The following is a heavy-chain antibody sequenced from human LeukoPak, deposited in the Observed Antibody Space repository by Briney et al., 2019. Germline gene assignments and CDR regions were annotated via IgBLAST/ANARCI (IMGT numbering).Heavy chain of an antibody. J-gene: IGHJ5*02. CDR2: IYNGGNT. CDR1: GFTVTSKY. D-gene: IGHD3-16*02. Sequence: GGSLRLSCAASGFTVTSKYMSWVRQAPEKGLEWVSIIYNGGNTYYADSVEGRFTISRDTSTNTLYLQMNSLRADDTAVYYCARGRPGGARLGELSSWGQGILATVSS. CDR3: ARGRPGGARLGELSS. V-gene: IGHV3-53*01.